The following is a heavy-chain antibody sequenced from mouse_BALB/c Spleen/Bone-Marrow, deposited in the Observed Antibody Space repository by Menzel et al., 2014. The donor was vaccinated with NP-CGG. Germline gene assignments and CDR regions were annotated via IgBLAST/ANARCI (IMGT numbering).Heavy chain of an antibody. CDR3: VRVTDTFYYGSSYWYFDV. Sequence: VQLKESGGGLVKPGGSLKLSCAASGFTFSSYAMSWVRQTPEKRLEWVASISSGGSTYYPDSVKGRFTISRDNVRNILYLQMSSLRSEDTAMYYCVRVTDTFYYGSSYWYFDVWGAGTTVTVSS. CDR2: ISSGGST. CDR1: GFTFSSYA. J-gene: IGHJ1*01. D-gene: IGHD1-1*01. V-gene: IGHV5-6-5*01.